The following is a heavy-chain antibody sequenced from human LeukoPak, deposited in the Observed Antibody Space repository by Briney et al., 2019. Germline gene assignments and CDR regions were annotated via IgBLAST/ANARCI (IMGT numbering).Heavy chain of an antibody. V-gene: IGHV3-30*18. CDR1: GFTFSSYG. J-gene: IGHJ6*02. Sequence: PGRSLRLSCAASGFTFSSYGMHWVRQAPGKGLEWVAVISHDGSNKYYADSVKGRFTISRDNSKNTLYLQMNSLRAEDTAVYYCAKDRGIVLMVYAPPYGMDVWGQGTTVTVSS. CDR3: AKDRGIVLMVYAPPYGMDV. CDR2: ISHDGSNK. D-gene: IGHD2-8*01.